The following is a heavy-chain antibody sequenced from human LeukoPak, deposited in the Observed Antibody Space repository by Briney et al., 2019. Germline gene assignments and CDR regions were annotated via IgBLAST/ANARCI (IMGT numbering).Heavy chain of an antibody. CDR1: GGSFSGYY. D-gene: IGHD6-13*01. Sequence: SETMSLTCAVYGGSFSGYYWSWIRQPPGKVLEWIGEINHSGSTNYNPSLKSRVTISVDTSKNQFSLKLSSVTAADTAVYYCARVRQQLVPNYFDYWGQGTLVTVSS. CDR2: INHSGST. V-gene: IGHV4-34*01. CDR3: ARVRQQLVPNYFDY. J-gene: IGHJ4*02.